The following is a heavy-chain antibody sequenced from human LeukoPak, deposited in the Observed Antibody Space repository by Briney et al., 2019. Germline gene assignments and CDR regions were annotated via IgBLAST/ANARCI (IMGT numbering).Heavy chain of an antibody. D-gene: IGHD5-12*01. Sequence: PSETLSLTCTVSGGSISSYYWSWIRQPPGKGLEWIGYIYYSGSTNYNPSLKSRVAISVDTSKNQFSLKLSPVTAADTAVYYCARDGWVLGYDHYYYYGMDVWGQGTTVTVSS. CDR1: GGSISSYY. V-gene: IGHV4-59*01. J-gene: IGHJ6*02. CDR3: ARDGWVLGYDHYYYYGMDV. CDR2: IYYSGST.